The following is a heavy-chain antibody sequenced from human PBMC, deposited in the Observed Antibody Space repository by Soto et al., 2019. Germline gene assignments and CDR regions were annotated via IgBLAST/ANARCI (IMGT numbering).Heavy chain of an antibody. CDR1: GGSISSGSYY. V-gene: IGHV4-31*03. CDR2: IYYSGST. J-gene: IGHJ6*02. Sequence: QVQLQESGPGLVKPSQTLSLTCTVSGGSISSGSYYWSWIRQLPGKGLEWVGYIYYSGSTYYNPCLKSRVTISVDTSKNQFSLKLNSVTAADTAVYYCATRTDYYYRSGSLGGMDVWGQGTTVTVSS. D-gene: IGHD3-10*01. CDR3: ATRTDYYYRSGSLGGMDV.